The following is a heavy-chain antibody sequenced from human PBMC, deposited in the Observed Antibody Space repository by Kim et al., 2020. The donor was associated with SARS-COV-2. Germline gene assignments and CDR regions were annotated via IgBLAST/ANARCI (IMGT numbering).Heavy chain of an antibody. CDR1: GFTFSDYY. CDR2: ISSSSSYT. J-gene: IGHJ4*02. V-gene: IGHV3-11*06. CDR3: ARVQLERLIDY. Sequence: GGSLRLSCAASGFTFSDYYMSWIRQAPGKGLEWVSYISSSSSYTNYADSVKGRFTISRDNAKNSLYLQMNSLRAEDTAVYYCARVQLERLIDYWGQGTLVTVSS. D-gene: IGHD1-1*01.